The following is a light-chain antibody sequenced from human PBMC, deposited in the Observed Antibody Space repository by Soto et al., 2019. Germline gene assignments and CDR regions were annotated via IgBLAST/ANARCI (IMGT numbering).Light chain of an antibody. CDR2: EVS. V-gene: IGLV2-8*01. J-gene: IGLJ1*01. CDR1: SSDVGGYNY. CDR3: SSYAGSNIYYV. Sequence: QSALAQPPSASGSPRQSVTISCTGTSSDVGGYNYVSWYQQHPGKAPKLMIYEVSKRPSGVPDRFSGSKSGNTASLTVSGLQAEDEADYYCSSYAGSNIYYVFGTGTKVTVL.